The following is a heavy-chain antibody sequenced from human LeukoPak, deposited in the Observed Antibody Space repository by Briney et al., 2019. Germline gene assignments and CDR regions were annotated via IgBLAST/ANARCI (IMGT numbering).Heavy chain of an antibody. V-gene: IGHV4-59*12. Sequence: PSETLSLTCAVYGGSFSGYYWSWIRQPPGKGLEWIGYIYYSGTTNYNPSLKSRVTISVDTSKNQFSLKLSSVTAADTAVYYCAKSPDNPSYYDFWSGYSGWFDPWGQGTLVTVSS. J-gene: IGHJ5*02. CDR2: IYYSGTT. D-gene: IGHD3-3*01. CDR3: AKSPDNPSYYDFWSGYSGWFDP. CDR1: GGSFSGYY.